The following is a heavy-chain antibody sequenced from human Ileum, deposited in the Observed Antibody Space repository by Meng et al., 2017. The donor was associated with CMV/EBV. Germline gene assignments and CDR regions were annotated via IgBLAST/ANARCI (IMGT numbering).Heavy chain of an antibody. CDR2: ITSIVSPI. Sequence: ESLKISCAASGFNFGGYSFNWVRQTPQKGLECVSSITSIVSPIRYAESVKGRLTISRDNEQNSLYLQMSSLRVEDSDLYDCARDQDFTNNVWGQGTLVTVSS. V-gene: IGHV3-21*01. CDR3: ARDQDFTNNV. CDR1: GFNFGGYS. D-gene: IGHD1/OR15-1a*01. J-gene: IGHJ4*02.